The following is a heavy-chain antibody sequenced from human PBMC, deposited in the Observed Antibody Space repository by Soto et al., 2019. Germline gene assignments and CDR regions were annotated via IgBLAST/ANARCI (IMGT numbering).Heavy chain of an antibody. J-gene: IGHJ6*03. V-gene: IGHV4-59*08. CDR2: FYYSGLT. Sequence: SETLSLTCAVSGGSINTYYWSWIRQPPGKGLEWIGYFYYSGLTNYNPSLKSRVTISLSPSKNQFALKLSSVTAADTAVYFCARGNTPGYYYLVVWGRGTTVTVSS. CDR1: GGSINTYY. CDR3: ARGNTPGYYYLVV. D-gene: IGHD3-9*01.